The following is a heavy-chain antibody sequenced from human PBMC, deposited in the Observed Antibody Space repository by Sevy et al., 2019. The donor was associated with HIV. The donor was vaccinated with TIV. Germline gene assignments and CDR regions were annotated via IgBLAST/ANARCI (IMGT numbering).Heavy chain of an antibody. D-gene: IGHD3-3*01. CDR3: ARGQVLRFLEWPTYGMDV. J-gene: IGHJ6*02. CDR1: GFTFSSHW. V-gene: IGHV3-74*01. CDR2: INSHGTIT. Sequence: GGSLRLSCAASGFTFSSHWMFWVRQAPGKGLVWVSHINSHGTITNYADSVKGRFTISRDNAKNTVYLQINSLRAEDTAVYYCARGQVLRFLEWPTYGMDVWGQWTTVTDSS.